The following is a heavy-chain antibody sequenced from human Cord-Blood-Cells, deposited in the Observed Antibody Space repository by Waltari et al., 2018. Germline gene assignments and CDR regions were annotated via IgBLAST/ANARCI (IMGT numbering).Heavy chain of an antibody. CDR2: IYSGGST. CDR1: GFTVSSNY. Sequence: EVQLVETGGGLIQPGGSLRLSCAASGFTVSSNYMSWVRQAPGKGLEWVSVIYSGGSTYYADSVKGRFTISRDNSKNTLYLQMNSLRAEDTAVYYCARDDMDYDILTGYYYYGMDVWGQGP. CDR3: ARDDMDYDILTGYYYYGMDV. D-gene: IGHD3-9*01. J-gene: IGHJ6*02. V-gene: IGHV3-53*02.